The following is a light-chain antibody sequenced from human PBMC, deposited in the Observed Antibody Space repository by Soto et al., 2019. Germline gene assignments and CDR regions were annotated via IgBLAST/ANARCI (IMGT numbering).Light chain of an antibody. CDR3: QQYNSWPPWT. Sequence: EIVMTQSPATLSVSPGERATLSCRARQSISSNLAWYQHKPGQAPRLLIYGASTRATGIPARFRGSGSGTEFTLTISSLQSEDFAVYYCQQYNSWPPWTFGQGTKVEIK. CDR1: QSISSN. J-gene: IGKJ1*01. V-gene: IGKV3-15*01. CDR2: GAS.